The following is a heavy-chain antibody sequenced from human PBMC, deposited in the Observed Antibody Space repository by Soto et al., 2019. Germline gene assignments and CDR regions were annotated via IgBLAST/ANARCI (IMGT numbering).Heavy chain of an antibody. V-gene: IGHV4-31*03. CDR2: IYYSGST. CDR1: GGSISSGGYY. D-gene: IGHD3-10*01. CDR3: ARSYYGWDFQQ. J-gene: IGHJ1*01. Sequence: VQLQESVPGLVKPSQTLSLTCTVSGGSISSGGYYWSWIRQHPGKVLEWIGYIYYSGSTYYNPSLKCRVTISVETSKNQFSLTLSSVTAADTAVYYWARSYYGWDFQQWGQGTLVTVSS.